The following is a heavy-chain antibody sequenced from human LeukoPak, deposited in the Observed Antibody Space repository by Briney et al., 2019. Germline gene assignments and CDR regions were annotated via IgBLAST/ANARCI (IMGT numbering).Heavy chain of an antibody. Sequence: SETLSLTCTVSGGSISSYYWSWIRQPPGKGLEWIGYIFYSGSTNYNPSLKSRVTISVDTSKNQFSLKLSSVTAADTAVYYCARSDYSTYFDYWGQGTLVTVSS. CDR1: GGSISSYY. V-gene: IGHV4-59*01. D-gene: IGHD2-15*01. CDR3: ARSDYSTYFDY. J-gene: IGHJ4*02. CDR2: IFYSGST.